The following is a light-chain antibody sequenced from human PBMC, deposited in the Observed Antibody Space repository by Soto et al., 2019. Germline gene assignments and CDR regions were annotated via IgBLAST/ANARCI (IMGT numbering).Light chain of an antibody. V-gene: IGKV3-15*01. CDR3: QHFGGTTFT. J-gene: IGKJ5*01. CDR1: QSVDSN. Sequence: EIVMTQSPATLSVSPGERATLSCRASQSVDSNLAWYQQKPGQPPRLLIYDASTRATGIPARISGSGSGTHFTLTISRLEPGDFAVYYCQHFGGTTFTFGQGTRLEIK. CDR2: DAS.